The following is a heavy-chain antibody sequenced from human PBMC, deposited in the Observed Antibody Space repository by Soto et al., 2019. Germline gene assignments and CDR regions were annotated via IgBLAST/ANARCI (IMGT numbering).Heavy chain of an antibody. D-gene: IGHD3-10*01. CDR1: GVTVNSNF. CDR2: IFSGGNA. V-gene: IGHV3-53*01. Sequence: PVGSLRLSCAVSGVTVNSNFMSWVRRAPGKGLEWVSVIFSGGNADYADSVKGRFIMSRDISKNTLYLQMSSLRAEDTAVYFCVKEFRGAFDYWGQGTLVTV. J-gene: IGHJ4*02. CDR3: VKEFRGAFDY.